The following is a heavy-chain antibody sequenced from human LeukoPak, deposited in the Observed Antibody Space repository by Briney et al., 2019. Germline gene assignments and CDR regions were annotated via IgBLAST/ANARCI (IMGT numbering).Heavy chain of an antibody. J-gene: IGHJ6*02. CDR1: GGTFSSYA. D-gene: IGHD1-14*01. CDR2: IIPIFGTA. Sequence: ASVKVSCKASGGTFSSYAISWVRQAPGQGLEWMGGIIPIFGTANYAQKFQGRVTITADESTSTAYMELSSLRSEDTAVYYCGSGPVSAKTATYYYYGMDVWGQGTTVTVSS. V-gene: IGHV1-69*13. CDR3: GSGPVSAKTATYYYYGMDV.